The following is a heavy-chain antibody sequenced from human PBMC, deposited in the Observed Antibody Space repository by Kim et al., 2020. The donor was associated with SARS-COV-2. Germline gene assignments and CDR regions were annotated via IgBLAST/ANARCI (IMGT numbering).Heavy chain of an antibody. D-gene: IGHD1-26*01. Sequence: GGSLRLSCAASGFTFSSYAMHWVRQAPGKGLEWVAVISYDGSNKYYAHSVNGRFTISRDNYKNTLYLQMNSLRAEDTAVYYCARPDSGGYLGCFDPWGQGPLLTVSS. V-gene: IGHV3-30-3*01. CDR1: GFTFSSYA. CDR3: ARPDSGGYLGCFDP. CDR2: ISYDGSNK. J-gene: IGHJ5*02.